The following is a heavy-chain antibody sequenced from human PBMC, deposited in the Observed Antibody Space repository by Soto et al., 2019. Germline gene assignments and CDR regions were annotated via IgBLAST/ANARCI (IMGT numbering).Heavy chain of an antibody. V-gene: IGHV6-1*01. Sequence: SQTPSLISAISGVNVYRHTAPRTFYCQFPCRGLEWLGRTYYRSKWYNDYAVSVKSRITINPDTSKNQFSLHLNSVTPEDTAVYYCARISRDSSPSWGQGTMVTVSS. CDR1: GVNVYRHTAP. CDR2: TYYRSKWYN. J-gene: IGHJ3*01. D-gene: IGHD3-22*01. CDR3: ARISRDSSPS.